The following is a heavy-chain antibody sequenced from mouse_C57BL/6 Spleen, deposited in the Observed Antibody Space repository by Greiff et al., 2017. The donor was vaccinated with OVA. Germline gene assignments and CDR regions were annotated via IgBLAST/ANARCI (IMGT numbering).Heavy chain of an antibody. CDR3: ARDYYDYDYYAMDY. D-gene: IGHD2-4*01. CDR1: GYAFSSYW. V-gene: IGHV1-80*01. J-gene: IGHJ4*01. CDR2: IYPGDGDT. Sequence: QVQLQQSGAELVKPGASVKISCKASGYAFSSYWMNWVKQRPGKGLEWIGLIYPGDGDTNYNGKFKGKATLTADKSSSTAYMQLSSLTSEDSAVYFCARDYYDYDYYAMDYWGKGTSVTVSS.